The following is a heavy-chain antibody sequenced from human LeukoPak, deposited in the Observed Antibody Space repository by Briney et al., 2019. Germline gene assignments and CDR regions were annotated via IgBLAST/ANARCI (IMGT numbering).Heavy chain of an antibody. D-gene: IGHD1-26*01. V-gene: IGHV4-59*08. J-gene: IGHJ5*02. CDR1: GDSTSSYY. CDR3: ARTSYSGTYYWFDP. Sequence: SETLSLTCTVSGDSTSSYYWSWIRQSPGKGLEWIGYIYYSGSTDYNPSLKSRVTISIDTSKNQFSLNLTSVTASGTAVYYCARTSYSGTYYWFDPWGQGTVVTVSS. CDR2: IYYSGST.